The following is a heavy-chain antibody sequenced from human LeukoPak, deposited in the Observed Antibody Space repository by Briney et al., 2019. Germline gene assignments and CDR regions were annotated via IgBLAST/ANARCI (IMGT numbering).Heavy chain of an antibody. CDR3: AKDIWDCSGGSCYFFGYFQH. J-gene: IGHJ1*01. CDR1: GFTFDDYA. CDR2: VSGDGGST. Sequence: GGSLRLSCAASGFTFDDYAMHWVRQAPGKGLEWVSLVSGDGGSTYYADSVKGRFTISRDNSKNSLYLQMNSLRTEDTALYYCAKDIWDCSGGSCYFFGYFQHWGQGTLVTVSS. D-gene: IGHD2-15*01. V-gene: IGHV3-43*02.